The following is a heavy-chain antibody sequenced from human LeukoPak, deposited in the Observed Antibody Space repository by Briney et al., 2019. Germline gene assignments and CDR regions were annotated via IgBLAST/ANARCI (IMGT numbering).Heavy chain of an antibody. CDR3: ARDTSITMIVVAHNWFDP. Sequence: ASVKVSCKASGYTFTSYGISWVRQAPGQGLEWMGWISAYNGNTNYAQKLQGRVTRTTDTSTSTAYMELRSLRSDDTAVYYCARDTSITMIVVAHNWFDPWGQGTLVTVSS. J-gene: IGHJ5*02. V-gene: IGHV1-18*01. D-gene: IGHD3-22*01. CDR2: ISAYNGNT. CDR1: GYTFTSYG.